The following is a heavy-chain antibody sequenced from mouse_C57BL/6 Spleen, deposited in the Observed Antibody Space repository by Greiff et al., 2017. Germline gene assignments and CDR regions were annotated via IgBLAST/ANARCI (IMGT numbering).Heavy chain of an antibody. CDR1: GFNIKDDY. CDR3: TYYGRSYWYFDV. D-gene: IGHD1-1*01. CDR2: IDPENGDT. Sequence: VHVKQSGAELVRPGASVKLSCTASGFNIKDDYMHWVKQRPEQGLEWIGWIDPENGDTEYASKFQGKATITADTSSNTAYLQLSSLTSEDTAVYYCTYYGRSYWYFDVWGTGTTVTVSS. V-gene: IGHV14-4*01. J-gene: IGHJ1*03.